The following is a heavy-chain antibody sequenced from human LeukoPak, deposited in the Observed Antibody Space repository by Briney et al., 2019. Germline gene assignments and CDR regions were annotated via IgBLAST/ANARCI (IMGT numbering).Heavy chain of an antibody. J-gene: IGHJ4*02. CDR3: ASPQWPGYFDY. CDR1: GFTFSNYA. D-gene: IGHD6-19*01. Sequence: PGGSLRLSCAASGFTFSNYAMSWVRQAPGQGLEWVSAISDSGGSTYYADSVKGRFTISRDNSKNTLYLQMNSLRAEDTALYYCASPQWPGYFDYWGQGTLVTVSS. CDR2: ISDSGGST. V-gene: IGHV3-23*01.